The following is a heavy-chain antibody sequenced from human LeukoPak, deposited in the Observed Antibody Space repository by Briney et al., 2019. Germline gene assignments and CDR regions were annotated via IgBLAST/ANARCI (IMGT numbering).Heavy chain of an antibody. V-gene: IGHV4-59*01. Sequence: SETLSLTCTVSGGSTSSYYWSWIRQPPGKGLEWIGYIYYSGSTNYNPSLKSRVTISVDTSKNQFSLKLSSVTAADTAVYYCASGGFLEWLSTWGQGTLVTVSS. J-gene: IGHJ5*02. CDR2: IYYSGST. D-gene: IGHD3-3*01. CDR3: ASGGFLEWLST. CDR1: GGSTSSYY.